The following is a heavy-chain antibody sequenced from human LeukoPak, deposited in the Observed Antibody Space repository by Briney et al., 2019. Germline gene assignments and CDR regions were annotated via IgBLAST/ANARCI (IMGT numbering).Heavy chain of an antibody. J-gene: IGHJ6*02. CDR1: GFTFSSYS. CDR3: ARDRGGDYPYYYYGMDV. V-gene: IGHV3-21*01. D-gene: IGHD4-17*01. Sequence: GGSLRPSCAASGFTFSSYSMNWVRQAPGKGLEWVSSISSSSSYIYYADSVKGRFTISRDNAKNSLYLQMNSLRAEDTAVYYCARDRGGDYPYYYYGMDVWGQGTTVTVSS. CDR2: ISSSSSYI.